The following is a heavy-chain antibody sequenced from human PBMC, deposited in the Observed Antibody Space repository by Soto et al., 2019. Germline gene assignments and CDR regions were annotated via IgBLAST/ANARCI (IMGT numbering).Heavy chain of an antibody. CDR2: IWYDGSNK. CDR3: ARVYPSTPYYYYYMDV. J-gene: IGHJ6*03. D-gene: IGHD2-8*01. CDR1: GFTFSSYG. Sequence: GSLRLSCAASGFTFSSYGMHWVRQAPGKGLEWVAVIWYDGSNKYYADSVKGRFTISRDNSKNTLYLQMNSLRAEDTAVYYCARVYPSTPYYYYYMDVWGKGTTVTVSS. V-gene: IGHV3-33*01.